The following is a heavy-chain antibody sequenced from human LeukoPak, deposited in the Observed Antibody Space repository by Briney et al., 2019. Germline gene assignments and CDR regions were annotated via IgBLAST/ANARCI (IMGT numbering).Heavy chain of an antibody. CDR1: GYSFTSYW. CDR2: IYPGDSDT. CDR3: ARQGMFTMVRGVIITLPHYNWSDP. V-gene: IGHV5-51*01. Sequence: GESLKISCKGSGYSFTSYWIGWVRQMSGKGLEWMGIIYPGDSDTRYSPSFQGQVTISADKSISTAYLQWSSLNASDTAMYYCARQGMFTMVRGVIITLPHYNWSDPWGQGTLVTVSS. J-gene: IGHJ5*02. D-gene: IGHD3-10*01.